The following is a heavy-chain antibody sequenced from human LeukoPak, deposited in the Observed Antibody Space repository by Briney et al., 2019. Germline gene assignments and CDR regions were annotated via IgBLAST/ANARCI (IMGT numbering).Heavy chain of an antibody. CDR3: ARHLVGRITIFGVAILDWFDP. CDR2: IYYSGST. Sequence: PSETLSLTCTVSGGSISSSSYYWGWIRQPPGKGLEWIGSIYYSGSTYYNPSLKSRVTISVDTSKNQFSLKLSSVTAADTAVYYCARHLVGRITIFGVAILDWFDPWGQGTLVTVSS. J-gene: IGHJ5*02. V-gene: IGHV4-39*01. CDR1: GGSISSSSYY. D-gene: IGHD3-3*01.